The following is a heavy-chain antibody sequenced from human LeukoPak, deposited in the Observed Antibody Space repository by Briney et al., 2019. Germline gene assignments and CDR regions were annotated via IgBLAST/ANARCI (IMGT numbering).Heavy chain of an antibody. CDR3: AKGLYRSGWYGDY. V-gene: IGHV3-23*01. CDR1: GFTFSSYA. D-gene: IGHD6-19*01. J-gene: IGHJ4*02. Sequence: PGGSLRLSCAASGFTFSSYAISWVRQAPGKGLEWVSAISGSGGSTDYADSVKGRFTISRDNSKNTLYLQMNSLRAEDTAVYYCAKGLYRSGWYGDYWGQGNLVTVSS. CDR2: ISGSGGST.